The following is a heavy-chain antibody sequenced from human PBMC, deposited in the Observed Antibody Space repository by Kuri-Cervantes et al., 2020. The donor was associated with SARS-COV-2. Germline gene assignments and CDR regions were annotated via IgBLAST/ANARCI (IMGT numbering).Heavy chain of an antibody. CDR2: IIPIFGTA. J-gene: IGHJ4*02. CDR3: ARDHFIAAERYFDY. CDR1: GGTFSSYA. Sequence: SSVKVSCKASGGTFSSYAISWVRQAPGQGLEWMGGIIPIFGTANYAQKLQGRVTMTTDTSTSTAYMELRSLRSDDTAVYYCARDHFIAAERYFDYWGQGTLVTVSS. V-gene: IGHV1-69*05. D-gene: IGHD6-6*01.